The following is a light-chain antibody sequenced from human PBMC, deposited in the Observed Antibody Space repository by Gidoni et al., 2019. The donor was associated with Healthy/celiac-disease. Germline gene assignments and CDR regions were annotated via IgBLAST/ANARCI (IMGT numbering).Light chain of an antibody. Sequence: IVMTQSPLSLPVTPGEPASISCRSSQSLLHSNGYNYLDWYRQKPGQSPQLLIDLGSNRASGVPDRFSGSGSGTDFTLKISRVEAEDVGVYYCMQALQTRCSFGQGTKLEIK. CDR1: QSLLHSNGYNY. V-gene: IGKV2-28*01. CDR2: LGS. CDR3: MQALQTRCS. J-gene: IGKJ2*04.